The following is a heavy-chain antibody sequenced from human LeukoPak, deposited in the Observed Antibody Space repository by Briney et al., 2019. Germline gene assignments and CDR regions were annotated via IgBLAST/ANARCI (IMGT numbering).Heavy chain of an antibody. CDR2: IVPIFGTA. D-gene: IGHD3-10*01. Sequence: ASVKVSCKASGGTFSSYAISWVRQAPGQGLEWMGGIVPIFGTANYAQKLQGRVTITADKSTSTAYMELSSLRSEDTAVYYCATREGSGSYYKAHPFDYWGQGTLVTVSS. CDR3: ATREGSGSYYKAHPFDY. CDR1: GGTFSSYA. J-gene: IGHJ4*02. V-gene: IGHV1-69*06.